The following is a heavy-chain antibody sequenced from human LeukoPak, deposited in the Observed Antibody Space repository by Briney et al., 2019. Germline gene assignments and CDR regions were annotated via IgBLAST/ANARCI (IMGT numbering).Heavy chain of an antibody. CDR1: GFTSSRSA. V-gene: IGHV3-23*01. Sequence: GGSLRLSCEASGFTSSRSAMTWVRQAPGKGLEWVSGIADNGATYYADSVKGRFIISRDNSKNTLYLQMDSLRAEDTALYFCAKVGVEFHYYYYMDVWGKGTTVAVSS. CDR3: AKVGVEFHYYYYMDV. D-gene: IGHD3-3*01. CDR2: IADNGAT. J-gene: IGHJ6*03.